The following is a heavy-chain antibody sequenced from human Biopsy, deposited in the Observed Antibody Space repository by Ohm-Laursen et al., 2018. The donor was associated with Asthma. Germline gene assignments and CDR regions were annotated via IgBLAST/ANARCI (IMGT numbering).Heavy chain of an antibody. Sequence: SDTLSLTCSVYGGSFSGYYWSWIRQPPGKGLEWIGEINHSGSTNYNPSLKSRITISVDTSKNQFPLKLSSVTAADTAVYYCARVVGGYCSSTSCYGGYYYGMDVWGQGTTVTVSS. D-gene: IGHD2-2*01. V-gene: IGHV4-34*01. CDR3: ARVVGGYCSSTSCYGGYYYGMDV. J-gene: IGHJ6*02. CDR1: GGSFSGYY. CDR2: INHSGST.